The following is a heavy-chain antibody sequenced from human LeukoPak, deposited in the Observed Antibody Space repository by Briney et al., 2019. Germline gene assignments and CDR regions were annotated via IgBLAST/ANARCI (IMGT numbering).Heavy chain of an antibody. V-gene: IGHV1-18*01. CDR3: ARDGANSYYDFWSGYYSQAYYYGMDV. CDR2: ISAYNGNT. J-gene: IGHJ6*02. D-gene: IGHD3-3*01. Sequence: ASVKVSRKASGYTFTSYGISWVRQAPGQGLEWMGWISAYNGNTNYAQKLQGRVTMTTDTSTSTAYMELRSLRSDDTAVYYCARDGANSYYDFWSGYYSQAYYYGMDVWGQGTTVTVSS. CDR1: GYTFTSYG.